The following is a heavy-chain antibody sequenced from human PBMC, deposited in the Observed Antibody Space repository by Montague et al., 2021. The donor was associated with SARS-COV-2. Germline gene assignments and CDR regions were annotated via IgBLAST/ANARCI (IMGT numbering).Heavy chain of an antibody. V-gene: IGHV4-59*01. CDR1: GGSISSYY. Sequence: SETLSLTCTVSGGSISSYYWSWIRQPPGKGLEWIGYIYYSGSTNFNPSLKSRVTISVDTSKNQYSLKLSSVTAADTAVYYCARVMRGYYYGLGVSAHFDYWGQGTLGTVSS. D-gene: IGHD3-10*01. CDR3: ARVMRGYYYGLGVSAHFDY. J-gene: IGHJ4*02. CDR2: IYYSGST.